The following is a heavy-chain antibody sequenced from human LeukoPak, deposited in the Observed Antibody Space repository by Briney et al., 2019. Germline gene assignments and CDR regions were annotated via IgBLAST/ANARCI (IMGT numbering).Heavy chain of an antibody. Sequence: GGSLRLSCAASGFTFSSYEMNWVSQAPGKGLEWISYISSSGGTIYYADSVKGRFTISRDNAKKSLYLQMNSLRAEDTAVYYCAREGCSSTSCYDYWGQGTLVIVSS. CDR2: ISSSGGTI. D-gene: IGHD2-2*01. V-gene: IGHV3-48*03. J-gene: IGHJ4*02. CDR1: GFTFSSYE. CDR3: AREGCSSTSCYDY.